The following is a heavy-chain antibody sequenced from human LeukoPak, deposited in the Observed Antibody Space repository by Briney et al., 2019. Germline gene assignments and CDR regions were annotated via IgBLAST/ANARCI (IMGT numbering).Heavy chain of an antibody. D-gene: IGHD4-23*01. Sequence: PGGSLRLSCAASGFTFSTYSMNWVRQAPGKGLEWVSFISSSSTYIYYADSVRGRFTISSDNAKNSLYLQMNSLRAEDTAVYYCARKDYGGNAFSYWGQGTLVTVSS. CDR3: ARKDYGGNAFSY. CDR1: GFTFSTYS. J-gene: IGHJ4*02. CDR2: ISSSSTYI. V-gene: IGHV3-21*01.